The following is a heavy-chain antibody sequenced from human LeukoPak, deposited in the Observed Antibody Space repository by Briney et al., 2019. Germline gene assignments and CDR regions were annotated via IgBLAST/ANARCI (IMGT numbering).Heavy chain of an antibody. CDR2: IRYDGSNK. D-gene: IGHD3-10*01. CDR1: GFTFSSYG. V-gene: IGHV3-30*02. J-gene: IGHJ4*02. Sequence: GGSLRLSCAASGFTFSSYGMHWVRQAPGKGLEWVAFIRYDGSNKYYADSVKGRFTISRDNSKNTLYLQMNSLRAEDTAVYYCAKGNHAGWLGELLAPLGYWGQRTLVTVSS. CDR3: AKGNHAGWLGELLAPLGY.